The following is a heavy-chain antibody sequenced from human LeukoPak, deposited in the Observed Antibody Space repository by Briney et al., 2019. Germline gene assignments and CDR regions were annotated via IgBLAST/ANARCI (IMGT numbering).Heavy chain of an antibody. CDR2: INRYSRST. D-gene: IGHD3-3*01. V-gene: IGHV3-74*01. CDR1: GFTFSSYW. J-gene: IGHJ5*02. Sequence: GGSLRLSCAASGFTFSSYWMHWVRQAPGKRLVWVSGINRYSRSTTYARSVKGQFTISRDNAKDTLYLQMNSLRADDTAVYYWARSTIRLNWFDRWGQGALVSVSS. CDR3: ARSTIRLNWFDR.